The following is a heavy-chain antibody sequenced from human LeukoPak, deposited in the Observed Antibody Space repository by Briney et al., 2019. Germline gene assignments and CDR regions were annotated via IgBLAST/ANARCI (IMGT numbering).Heavy chain of an antibody. CDR1: GFTFSSYW. CDR2: IKQDGSEK. J-gene: IGHJ4*02. Sequence: SGGSLRLSCAASGFTFSSYWMSWVRQAPGRGLEWVANIKQDGSEKYYVDSVKGRFTISRDNAKNSLYLQMNSLRAEDTAVYYCARDLFGGQSDYWGQGTLVTVSS. D-gene: IGHD3-16*01. CDR3: ARDLFGGQSDY. V-gene: IGHV3-7*04.